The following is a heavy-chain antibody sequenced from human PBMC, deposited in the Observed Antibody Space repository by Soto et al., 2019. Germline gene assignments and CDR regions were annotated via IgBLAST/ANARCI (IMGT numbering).Heavy chain of an antibody. CDR3: AKAPAEIRLRFDY. CDR2: ISGSGGST. CDR1: GFTFSSYA. J-gene: IGHJ4*02. V-gene: IGHV3-23*01. Sequence: SLRLSCAASGFTFSSYAMSWVRQAPGKGLEWVSAISGSGGSTYYADSVKGRFTISRDNSKNTLYLQMNSLRAEDTAVYYCAKAPAEIRLRFDYWGQGTLVTVSS. D-gene: IGHD5-18*01.